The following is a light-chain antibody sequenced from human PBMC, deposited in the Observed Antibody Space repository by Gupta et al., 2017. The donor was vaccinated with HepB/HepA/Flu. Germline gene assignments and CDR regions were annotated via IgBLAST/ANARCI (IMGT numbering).Light chain of an antibody. Sequence: DIVMTPSTDSLTVSLGERATVNCKSSHSVLYSSNNKNFLAWYQQKRGQPPKLLINWASTRESGVPDRFNASGSETDFTLTSTNVQAEDVAVYYCQQFVNTPLTFGGGTKVEIK. CDR3: QQFVNTPLT. CDR1: HSVLYSSNNKNF. CDR2: WAS. J-gene: IGKJ4*01. V-gene: IGKV4-1*01.